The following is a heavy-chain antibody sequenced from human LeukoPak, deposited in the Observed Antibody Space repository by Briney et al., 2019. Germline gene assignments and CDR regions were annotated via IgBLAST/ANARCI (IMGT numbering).Heavy chain of an antibody. Sequence: PGGSLRLSCAASGFTFSSYGMHWVRQAPGKGLEWVAVIWYDGSNKYYADSVKGRFTISRDNSKNTLYLQMNSLRAEDTAVYYCAKDNRPQRITMIVVVMDYWGQGTLVTVSS. D-gene: IGHD3-22*01. J-gene: IGHJ4*02. CDR3: AKDNRPQRITMIVVVMDY. CDR2: IWYDGSNK. V-gene: IGHV3-33*06. CDR1: GFTFSSYG.